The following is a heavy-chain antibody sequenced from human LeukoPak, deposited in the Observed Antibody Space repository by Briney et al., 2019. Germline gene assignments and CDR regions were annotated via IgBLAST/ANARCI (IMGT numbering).Heavy chain of an antibody. CDR3: ARGGKATVVTM. Sequence: SETLSLTCTVSGGSINSYYWSWIRQPAGKGLEWIGRIYSSGSTNYNPSLKSRVSMSVNTSKNQFSLKLTSVTAADTALYYCARGGKATVVTMWGQGILVTVSS. CDR1: GGSINSYY. J-gene: IGHJ4*02. V-gene: IGHV4-4*07. CDR2: IYSSGST. D-gene: IGHD4-23*01.